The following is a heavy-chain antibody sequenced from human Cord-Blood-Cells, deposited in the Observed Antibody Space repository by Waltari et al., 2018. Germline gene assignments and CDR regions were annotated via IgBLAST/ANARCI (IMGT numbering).Heavy chain of an antibody. V-gene: IGHV1-69*06. CDR1: GGTFSSYA. J-gene: IGHJ4*02. D-gene: IGHD2-8*02. Sequence: QVQLVQSGAEVKKPGSSVKVSCKASGGTFSSYAISWVRQAPGQGLEWMGGIIPILGTANYAQKFQGRGTITADKSTSTAYMELSSLRSEDTAVYYCAVLGDGQYYFDYWGQGTLVTVSS. CDR2: IIPILGTA. CDR3: AVLGDGQYYFDY.